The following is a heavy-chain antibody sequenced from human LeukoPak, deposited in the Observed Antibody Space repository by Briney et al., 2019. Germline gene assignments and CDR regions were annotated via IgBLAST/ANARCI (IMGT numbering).Heavy chain of an antibody. CDR3: ARNLLTLPY. CDR2: IKEDGSEK. CDR1: GFTFSNYW. J-gene: IGHJ4*02. Sequence: PWGSLRLSCAASGFTFSNYWMNWVRQAPGKGLEWVANIKEDGSEKYYVDSVKGRFTVSRDNTKNSLYLQMNSLRVEDTAVYYCARNLLTLPYWGQGTLVTVSP. V-gene: IGHV3-7*01.